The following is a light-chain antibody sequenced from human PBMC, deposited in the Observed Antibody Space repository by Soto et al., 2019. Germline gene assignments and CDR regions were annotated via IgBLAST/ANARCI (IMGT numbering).Light chain of an antibody. CDR1: QSISSW. J-gene: IGKJ1*01. CDR2: DAS. CDR3: QQYNSYWT. V-gene: IGKV1-5*01. Sequence: DIQMTQSPSTLSASVGDRVTITCGASQSISSWLAWYQLKPGKAPKLLIYDASTLESGAPSRFSGSESGTEFTLTISSLQPDDYPTYFCQQYNSYWTFGQGTKVDIK.